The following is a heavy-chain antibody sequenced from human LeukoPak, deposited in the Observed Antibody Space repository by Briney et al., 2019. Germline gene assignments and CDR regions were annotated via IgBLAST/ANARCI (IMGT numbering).Heavy chain of an antibody. V-gene: IGHV5-51*01. CDR3: ARVQYKSGWSVFDS. CDR2: IYPGDSDT. D-gene: IGHD6-19*01. Sequence: GESLKISCKGSRYSFTSYWIGWVRQMPGKGLEWMGIIYPGDSDTRYSPSFQGQVTISADKSISTAYLQWGSLKASDTAMYYCARVQYKSGWSVFDSWGQGTLVTVSS. J-gene: IGHJ4*02. CDR1: RYSFTSYW.